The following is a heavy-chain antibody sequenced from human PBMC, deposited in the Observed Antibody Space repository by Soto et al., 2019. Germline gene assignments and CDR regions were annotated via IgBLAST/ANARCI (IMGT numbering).Heavy chain of an antibody. J-gene: IGHJ3*02. CDR2: IYSSGNP. Sequence: QVQLQESGPGLVKLSQTLSLTCTVSNDSITSGRYYWSWIRQVPGKGLEWIGYIYSSGNPYYNPSLKGRISISLDASNNQFALTVTSVNVADSAIYFCARGRLTIQQGFDTWGQGTRVTVSS. CDR3: ARGRLTIQQGFDT. CDR1: NDSITSGRYY. V-gene: IGHV4-31*03. D-gene: IGHD1-1*01.